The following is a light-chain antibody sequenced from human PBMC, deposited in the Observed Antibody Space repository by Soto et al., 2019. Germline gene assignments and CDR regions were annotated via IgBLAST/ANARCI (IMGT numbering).Light chain of an antibody. J-gene: IGKJ4*01. CDR1: EHINNY. Sequence: DIQMTQSPPSLSASVGDRVTITCQASEHINNYLNWYQQIPGKAPKLLIYDASNLAAGAPSRFSGSGSGTAFTFAISGLQPDDVATYYCQQYDSLPLTFGGGTKGEIK. V-gene: IGKV1-33*01. CDR3: QQYDSLPLT. CDR2: DAS.